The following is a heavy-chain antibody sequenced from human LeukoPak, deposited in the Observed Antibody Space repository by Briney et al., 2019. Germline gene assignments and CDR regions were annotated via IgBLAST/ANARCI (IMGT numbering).Heavy chain of an antibody. J-gene: IGHJ5*02. CDR3: ARDLTDIVVVVAATGPGGFDP. Sequence: GGSLRLSCAASGFTFSSYSMNWVRQAPGKGLEWVSSISSSSSYIYYADSVKGRFTISRDNAKNSLYLQMNSLRAEDTAAYYCARDLTDIVVVVAATGPGGFDPWGQGTLVTVSS. V-gene: IGHV3-21*01. D-gene: IGHD2-15*01. CDR2: ISSSSSYI. CDR1: GFTFSSYS.